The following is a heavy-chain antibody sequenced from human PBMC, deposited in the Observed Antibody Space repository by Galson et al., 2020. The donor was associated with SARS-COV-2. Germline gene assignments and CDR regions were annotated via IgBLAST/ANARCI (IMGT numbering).Heavy chain of an antibody. Sequence: SETLSLTCTVSGGSISSSSYYWGWIRQPPGKGLEWIGSIYYSGSTYYNPSLKSRVTISVDTSKNQFSLKLSSVTAADTAVYYCARLFWSSWYFDLWGRGTLVTVSS. D-gene: IGHD3-10*01. CDR1: GGSISSSSYY. J-gene: IGHJ2*01. V-gene: IGHV4-39*01. CDR2: IYYSGST. CDR3: ARLFWSSWYFDL.